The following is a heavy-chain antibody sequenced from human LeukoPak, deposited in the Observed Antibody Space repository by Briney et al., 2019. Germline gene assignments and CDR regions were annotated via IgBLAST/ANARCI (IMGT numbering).Heavy chain of an antibody. V-gene: IGHV1-69*13. CDR3: AIPYYYDSSGYYSPLYYYYYMDV. Sequence: SVKVSCKASGYTFTGYYMHWVRQAPGQGLEWMGGIIPIFGTANYAQKFQGRVTITADESTSTAYMELSSLRSEDTAVYYCAIPYYYDSSGYYSPLYYYYYMDVWGKGTTVTVSS. J-gene: IGHJ6*03. D-gene: IGHD3-22*01. CDR2: IIPIFGTA. CDR1: GYTFTGYY.